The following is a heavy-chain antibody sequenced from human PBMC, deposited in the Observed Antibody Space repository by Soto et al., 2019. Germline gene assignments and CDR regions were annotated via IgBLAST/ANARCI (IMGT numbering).Heavy chain of an antibody. Sequence: EVQLVESGGGLVKPGGSLRLSCAASGFTFSTYTMNWVRQVPGTGLEWVSSISSTSYYIYYAGSVKGRFTISRDNAKNSLYLQMNGLRVEGTDVYYGASGRAGDGYEGAGDWGQGTLVTVSS. CDR3: ASGRAGDGYEGAGD. J-gene: IGHJ4*02. V-gene: IGHV3-21*01. D-gene: IGHD5-12*01. CDR1: GFTFSTYT. CDR2: ISSTSYYI.